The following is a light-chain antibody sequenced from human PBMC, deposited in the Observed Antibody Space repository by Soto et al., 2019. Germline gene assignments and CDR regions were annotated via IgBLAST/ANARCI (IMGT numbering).Light chain of an antibody. CDR1: RSVRSY. CDR3: QQRYAWPPIT. V-gene: IGKV3-11*01. J-gene: IGKJ5*01. CDR2: DAS. Sequence: EIVLTQSPATLSLSPGERATLSCRASRSVRSYLAWYQQKPGQAPRLLIYDASNRAAGIPARFSGSGSETDFPLTISILEPEDFAVYYCQQRYAWPPITFGQGTRLEIK.